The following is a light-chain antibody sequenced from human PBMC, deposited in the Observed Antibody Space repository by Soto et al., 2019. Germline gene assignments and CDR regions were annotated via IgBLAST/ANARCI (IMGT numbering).Light chain of an antibody. V-gene: IGLV8-61*01. CDR2: STN. CDR1: SGSVSTSYY. J-gene: IGLJ3*02. Sequence: QTVVTQEPSFSVSPGGTVTLTCGLSSGSVSTSYYPSWYQQTPGQAPRTLIYSTNTRSSGVPDRFSGSILGNKAARTITGAQADDESDDYCVLYMGSGTWVFGGGTKLT. CDR3: VLYMGSGTWV.